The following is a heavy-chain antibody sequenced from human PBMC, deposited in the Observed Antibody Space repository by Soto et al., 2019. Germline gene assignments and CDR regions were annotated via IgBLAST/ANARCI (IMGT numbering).Heavy chain of an antibody. D-gene: IGHD3-22*01. CDR2: FDPEDGQT. Sequence: GASVKVSCEVSGYTLSELSMHWVRQAPGKGLEWMGRFDPEDGQTIYAQKFQGRVTMTGDTSADTVYMELSSLRSEDTAIYYCTRDHYDSSGYYRFDYWGQGTPVTVSS. CDR3: TRDHYDSSGYYRFDY. CDR1: GYTLSELS. J-gene: IGHJ4*02. V-gene: IGHV1-24*01.